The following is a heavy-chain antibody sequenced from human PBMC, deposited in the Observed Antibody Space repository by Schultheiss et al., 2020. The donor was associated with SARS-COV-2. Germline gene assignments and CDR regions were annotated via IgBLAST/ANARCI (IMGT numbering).Heavy chain of an antibody. Sequence: ASVKVSCKASGYTFTSYGISWVRQAPGQGLEWMGWINPNSGGTNYAQKLQGRVTMTTDTSTSTAYMELRSLRSDDTAVYYCARAAQMATFFSDYWGQGTLVTVSS. J-gene: IGHJ4*02. CDR1: GYTFTSYG. V-gene: IGHV1-18*01. CDR3: ARAAQMATFFSDY. D-gene: IGHD5-24*01. CDR2: INPNSGGT.